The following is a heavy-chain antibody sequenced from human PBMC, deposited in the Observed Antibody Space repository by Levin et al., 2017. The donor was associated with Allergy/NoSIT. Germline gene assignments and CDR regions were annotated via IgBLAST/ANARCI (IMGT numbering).Heavy chain of an antibody. Sequence: ETLSLTCAASGFTFSSYSMNWVRQAPGKGLEWVSSISSSSSYIYYADSVKGRFTISRDNAKNSLYLQMNSLRAEDTAVYYCARERTFSTDGMDVWGQGTTVTVSS. CDR3: ARERTFSTDGMDV. CDR1: GFTFSSYS. CDR2: ISSSSSYI. J-gene: IGHJ6*02. D-gene: IGHD3/OR15-3a*01. V-gene: IGHV3-21*01.